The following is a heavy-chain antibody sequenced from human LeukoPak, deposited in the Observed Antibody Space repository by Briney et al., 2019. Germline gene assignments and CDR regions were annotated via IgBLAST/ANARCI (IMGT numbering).Heavy chain of an antibody. CDR1: GFTFSIYT. D-gene: IGHD1-26*01. V-gene: IGHV3-21*01. CDR3: ARDPTSSWETAFDI. J-gene: IGHJ3*02. Sequence: PGGSLRLSCAASGFTFSIYTMNRVRQAPGKGLEWVSSIDSSISYIYYADSVKGRFTISRDNAKNSLYLQMNSLRAEDTAVYYCARDPTSSWETAFDIWGQGTMVTVSS. CDR2: IDSSISYI.